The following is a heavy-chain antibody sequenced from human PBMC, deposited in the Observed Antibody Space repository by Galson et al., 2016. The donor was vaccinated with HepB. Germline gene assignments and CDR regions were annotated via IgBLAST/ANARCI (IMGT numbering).Heavy chain of an antibody. Sequence: SLRLSCAASGFTFSSCSMNWVRQAPGKGLEWVSSISTSSSYMYYADSVKGRFTISRDNAKNSLCLQMNSLRAEDTAVYYCARDRGDYNNYVNYFDSWGQGTLVTVSS. V-gene: IGHV3-21*01. D-gene: IGHD4-11*01. J-gene: IGHJ4*02. CDR2: ISTSSSYM. CDR1: GFTFSSCS. CDR3: ARDRGDYNNYVNYFDS.